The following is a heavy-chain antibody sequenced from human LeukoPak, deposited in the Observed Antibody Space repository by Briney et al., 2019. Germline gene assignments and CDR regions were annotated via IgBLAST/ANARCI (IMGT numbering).Heavy chain of an antibody. CDR3: ARGGLKAATSWEFVFDY. V-gene: IGHV3-21*01. D-gene: IGHD5-12*01. Sequence: PAGSLRLSCAASGVTFSSYSMNWGRQAPGKGLEWVSSISISSSYIYYADSVKSRFTISRDNAKNTLCLQMNSLRAEDTAVYYCARGGLKAATSWEFVFDYWGQGTLVTVSS. CDR1: GVTFSSYS. J-gene: IGHJ4*02. CDR2: ISISSSYI.